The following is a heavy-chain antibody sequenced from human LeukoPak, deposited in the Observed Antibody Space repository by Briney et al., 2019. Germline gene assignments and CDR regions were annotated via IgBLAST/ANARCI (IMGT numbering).Heavy chain of an antibody. CDR3: ARESHEGATRAYNWFDP. Sequence: GGSLRLSCAASGFTFSSYGMSWVRQAPGKGLEWVSAISGSGGSTYYADSVKGRFTISRDNSNNTLYLQMNNLRPEDTALYYCARESHEGATRAYNWFDPWGQGTLVSVSS. J-gene: IGHJ5*02. CDR2: ISGSGGST. D-gene: IGHD1-26*01. V-gene: IGHV3-23*01. CDR1: GFTFSSYG.